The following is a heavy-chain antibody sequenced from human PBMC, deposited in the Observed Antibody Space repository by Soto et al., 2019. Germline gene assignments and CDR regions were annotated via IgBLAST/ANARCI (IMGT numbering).Heavy chain of an antibody. CDR3: AEDYCSGGSCYGPEP. CDR1: GFTFSSYA. J-gene: IGHJ5*02. Sequence: GGSLRLSCAASGFTFSSYAMSWVRQAPGKGLEWVSAISGSGGSTYYADSVKGRFTISRDNSKNTLYLQMNSLRAEDTAVYYCAEDYCSGGSCYGPEPWGQGTLVTVSS. D-gene: IGHD2-15*01. CDR2: ISGSGGST. V-gene: IGHV3-23*01.